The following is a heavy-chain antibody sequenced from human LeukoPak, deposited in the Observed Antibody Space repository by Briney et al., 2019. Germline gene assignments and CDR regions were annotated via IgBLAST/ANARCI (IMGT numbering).Heavy chain of an antibody. CDR1: GYTFTSYG. Sequence: GASVKVSCKASGYTFTSYGISWVRQAPGQGLEWMGWISAYNGNTNYAQKLQGRVTMTTDTSTSTAYMELRSLRSDATAVYYCARDAGDDYYGSGSYYNTFDYWGQGTLVTVSS. D-gene: IGHD3-10*01. CDR2: ISAYNGNT. J-gene: IGHJ4*02. V-gene: IGHV1-18*01. CDR3: ARDAGDDYYGSGSYYNTFDY.